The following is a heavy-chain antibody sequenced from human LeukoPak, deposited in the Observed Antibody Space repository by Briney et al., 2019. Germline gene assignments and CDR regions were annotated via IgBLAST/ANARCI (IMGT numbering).Heavy chain of an antibody. J-gene: IGHJ4*02. D-gene: IGHD5-18*01. CDR1: GFTFDDYA. CDR3: AKDYTAMARGLDY. CDR2: ISWNSGNI. V-gene: IGHV3-9*01. Sequence: GRSLRLSCAASGFTFDDYAMHWVRQAPGKGLEWVSGISWNSGNIGYADSVKGRFTISRDNAKNSLYLQMNSLTAEDTALYYCAKDYTAMARGLDYWGQGTLVTVSS.